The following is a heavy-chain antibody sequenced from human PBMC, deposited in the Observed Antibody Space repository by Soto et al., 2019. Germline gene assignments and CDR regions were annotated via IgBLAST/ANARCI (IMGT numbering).Heavy chain of an antibody. D-gene: IGHD3-22*01. CDR3: ARVRYYYDSSGSYWDFDL. Sequence: VGSVRLSCAASGFTVSSNYMSWVRHSPGKGLEWVSVIYSGGSTYYADSVKGRFTISRDNSKNTLYLQMNSLRAEDTAVYYCARVRYYYDSSGSYWDFDLWGRGTLVPVSS. CDR2: IYSGGST. J-gene: IGHJ2*01. CDR1: GFTVSSNY. V-gene: IGHV3-53*01.